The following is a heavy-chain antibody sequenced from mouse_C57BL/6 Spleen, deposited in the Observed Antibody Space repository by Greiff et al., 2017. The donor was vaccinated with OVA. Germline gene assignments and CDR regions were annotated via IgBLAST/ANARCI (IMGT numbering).Heavy chain of an antibody. J-gene: IGHJ4*01. Sequence: VQLQQSGPELVKPGASVKISCKASGYSFTGYYMNWVKQSPEKSLEWIGEINPSTGGTTYNQKFKAKATLTVDKSSSTAYMQLKSLTSEDSAVYYCAAQATSYYYAMDYWGQGTSVTVSS. CDR3: AAQATSYYYAMDY. V-gene: IGHV1-42*01. D-gene: IGHD3-2*02. CDR1: GYSFTGYY. CDR2: INPSTGGT.